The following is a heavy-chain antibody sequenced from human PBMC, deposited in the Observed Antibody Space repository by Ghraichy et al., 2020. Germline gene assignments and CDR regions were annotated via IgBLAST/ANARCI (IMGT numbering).Heavy chain of an antibody. V-gene: IGHV3-23*01. CDR3: ANRIIESSATFDY. Sequence: GTLNISCAASGFTFSSYAMSWVRQAPGKGLEWVSAISGSGGSTYYADSVKGRFTISRDNSKNTLYLQMNSLRAEDTAVYYCANRIIESSATFDYWGQGTLVTVSS. D-gene: IGHD3-16*01. CDR1: GFTFSSYA. J-gene: IGHJ4*02. CDR2: ISGSGGST.